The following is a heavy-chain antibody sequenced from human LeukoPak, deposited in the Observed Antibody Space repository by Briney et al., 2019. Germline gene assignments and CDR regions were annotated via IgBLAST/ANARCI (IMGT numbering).Heavy chain of an antibody. J-gene: IGHJ4*02. V-gene: IGHV1-69*06. CDR2: IIPIFGTA. CDR1: GGTFSSYA. Sequence: SVKVSCKASGGTFSSYAISWVRQAPGQGLEWMGGIIPIFGTANYAQKFQGRVTITADKSTSTAYMELSSLRSEDTAVYYCARDYYDSSGYFYYWGQGTLVTVSS. CDR3: ARDYYDSSGYFYY. D-gene: IGHD3-22*01.